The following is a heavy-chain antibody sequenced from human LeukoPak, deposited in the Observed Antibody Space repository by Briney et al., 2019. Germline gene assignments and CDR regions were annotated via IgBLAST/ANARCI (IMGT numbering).Heavy chain of an antibody. CDR1: GGTFSSYA. D-gene: IGHD3-10*01. V-gene: IGHV1-69*05. J-gene: IGHJ4*02. Sequence: SVKVSCKASGGTFSSYAISWVRQAPGQGLEWIGRIIPIFGTANYAQKFQGRVTITTDESTSTAYMELSSLRSEDTAAYYCARGGSSRGDRFDYWGQGTLVTVSS. CDR3: ARGGSSRGDRFDY. CDR2: IIPIFGTA.